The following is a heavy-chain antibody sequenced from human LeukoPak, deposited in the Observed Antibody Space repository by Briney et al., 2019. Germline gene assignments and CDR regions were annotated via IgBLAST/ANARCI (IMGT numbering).Heavy chain of an antibody. V-gene: IGHV3-21*01. CDR2: INSGSTYT. D-gene: IGHD1-1*01. CDR1: GFTFSSYM. J-gene: IGHJ4*02. Sequence: GGSLRLSCAASGFTFSSYMMNWVRQAPGKGLEWVSSINSGSTYTYYTESVKGRFAVSRDNAKNSLFLQMNSLRAEDTAIYYCARSLTTLTYEGYWGQGTLVTVSS. CDR3: ARSLTTLTYEGY.